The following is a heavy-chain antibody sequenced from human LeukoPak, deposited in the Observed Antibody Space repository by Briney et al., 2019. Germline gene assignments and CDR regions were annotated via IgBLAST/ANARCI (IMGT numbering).Heavy chain of an antibody. Sequence: PGGSLRLSCAASGFTFSSYGMHWVRQAPGKGLEWVAVISYDGSNKYYADSVKGRFTISRDNSKNTLYLQMNSLRAEDTAVYYCAKDRGYCSGGSCYPDWYFDLWGRGTLVTVSS. CDR3: AKDRGYCSGGSCYPDWYFDL. V-gene: IGHV3-30*18. CDR2: ISYDGSNK. D-gene: IGHD2-15*01. CDR1: GFTFSSYG. J-gene: IGHJ2*01.